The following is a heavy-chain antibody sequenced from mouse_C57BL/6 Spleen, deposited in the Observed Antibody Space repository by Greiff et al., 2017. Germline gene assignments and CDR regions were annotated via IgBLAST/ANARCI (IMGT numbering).Heavy chain of an antibody. J-gene: IGHJ2*01. CDR2: ISDGGSYT. CDR1: GFTFSSYA. D-gene: IGHD4-1*01. V-gene: IGHV5-4*03. CDR3: ARVLTRTYYFDY. Sequence: EVKLVESGGGLVKPGGSLTLSCAASGFTFSSYAMSWVRQTPEKRLEWVATISDGGSYTYYPDNVQGRFTISRDNAKNNLYLQMRHLKSEDTAMYYCARVLTRTYYFDYWGQGTTLTVSS.